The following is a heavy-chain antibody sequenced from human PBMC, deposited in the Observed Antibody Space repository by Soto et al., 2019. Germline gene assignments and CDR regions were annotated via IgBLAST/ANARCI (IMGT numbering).Heavy chain of an antibody. CDR3: ARDEGSHGFDS. Sequence: QVQLVQSGAEVKKPGASVRVSCKASGYTFTNYGISWVRQAPGQGLEWMGWVSGYNGNTNYAQKLWGRATMTTDTSTSTAYMELRTLRSDDTAVYYCARDEGSHGFDSWGQGTLVTVSS. D-gene: IGHD6-19*01. CDR2: VSGYNGNT. CDR1: GYTFTNYG. J-gene: IGHJ4*02. V-gene: IGHV1-18*04.